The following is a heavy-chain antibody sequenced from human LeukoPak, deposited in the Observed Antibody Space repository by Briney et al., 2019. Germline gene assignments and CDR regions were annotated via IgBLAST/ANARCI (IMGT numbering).Heavy chain of an antibody. CDR3: ARDPGSSGYYPYFDY. Sequence: AGGSLRLSCAASGFTFSSYWMSWVRQAPGKGLEWVANIKQDGSEKYYVDSVKGRFTISRDNAKSSLYLQMNSLRAEDTAVYYCARDPGSSGYYPYFDYWGQGTLVTASS. CDR1: GFTFSSYW. D-gene: IGHD3-22*01. CDR2: IKQDGSEK. J-gene: IGHJ4*02. V-gene: IGHV3-7*01.